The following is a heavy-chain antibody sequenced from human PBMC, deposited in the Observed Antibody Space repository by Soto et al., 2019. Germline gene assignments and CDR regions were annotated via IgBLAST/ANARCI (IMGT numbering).Heavy chain of an antibody. Sequence: GGSLRLSCAASGFTFSSYWMSWVRQAPGKGLEWVANIKQDGSEKYYVDSVKGRFTISRDNAKNSLYLQMNSLRAEDTAVYYCARDSTRPAATDDAFDIWGQGTMVTVSS. CDR1: GFTFSSYW. J-gene: IGHJ3*02. D-gene: IGHD2-2*01. CDR2: IKQDGSEK. CDR3: ARDSTRPAATDDAFDI. V-gene: IGHV3-7*01.